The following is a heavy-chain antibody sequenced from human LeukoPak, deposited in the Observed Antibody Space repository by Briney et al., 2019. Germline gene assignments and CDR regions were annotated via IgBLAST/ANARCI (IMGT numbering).Heavy chain of an antibody. CDR1: GYTFTHYG. CDR3: ARDPLDISRWTNAFDI. CDR2: ISYDGNNK. J-gene: IGHJ3*02. V-gene: IGHV3-30*03. Sequence: GGSLRLSCVISGYTFTHYGLHWVRQAPGKALEWVAFISYDGNNKYEDSVKGRFTISRDNSKSTLHLQMNGLRAEDTAVYYCARDPLDISRWTNAFDIWGQGTTVIVS. D-gene: IGHD5-12*01.